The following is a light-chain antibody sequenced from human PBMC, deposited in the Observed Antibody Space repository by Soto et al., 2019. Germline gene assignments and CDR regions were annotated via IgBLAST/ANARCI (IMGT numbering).Light chain of an antibody. CDR2: XDN. V-gene: IGLV6-57*04. CDR3: QSYDSSNQV. Sequence: FMLTQPHSVSESPGKTVTISCTRSSGSIASNYVQWYQQRPGSAPXXXXXXDNXXPXXXXXXXXXSIXSSSXXASLTXSXXXXXXXADYXCQSYDSSNQVFGGGTKLTVL. J-gene: IGLJ2*01. CDR1: SGSIASNY.